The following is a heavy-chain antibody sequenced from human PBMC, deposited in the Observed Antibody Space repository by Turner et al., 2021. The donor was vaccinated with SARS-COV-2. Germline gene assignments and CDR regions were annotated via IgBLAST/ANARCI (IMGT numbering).Heavy chain of an antibody. CDR2: VSYRGGS. CDR3: ARRLVVQGTDDYSYYYGMDV. D-gene: IGHD3-22*01. V-gene: IGHV4-39*01. CDR1: GASMINSAYY. Sequence: QLQLQESGPGLVKPSETLSVTCTVSGASMINSAYYWGWVRLPPGKGLEWVGSVSYRGGSYYNPSLKSRVTISVDTSKNQFSLKLSSVTATDTAVYYCARRLVVQGTDDYSYYYGMDVWGQGTTVTVSS. J-gene: IGHJ6*02.